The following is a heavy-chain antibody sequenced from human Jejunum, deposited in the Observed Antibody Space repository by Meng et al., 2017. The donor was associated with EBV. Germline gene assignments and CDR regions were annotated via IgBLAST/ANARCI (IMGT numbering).Heavy chain of an antibody. V-gene: IGHV4-4*02. CDR1: GDSITERNS. J-gene: IGHJ4*02. CDR3: ARWAFIYSYGFDH. CDR2: IYHNGGT. Sequence: QLQLQDSGPGLVKPSXXLSLTCAVSGDSITERNSWSWVRQSPGKGLEWIGEIYHNGGTNYNPSLKSRVTISVDKSKNEISLKLRSVTAADTAVYHCARWAFIYSYGFDHWGQGTLVTVSS. D-gene: IGHD5-18*01.